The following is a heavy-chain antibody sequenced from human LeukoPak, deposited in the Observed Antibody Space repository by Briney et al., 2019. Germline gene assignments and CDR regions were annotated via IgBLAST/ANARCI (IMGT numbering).Heavy chain of an antibody. CDR1: GITLSNYG. J-gene: IGHJ4*02. CDR3: AKRGVVIRVILVAFHKEAYYFDS. V-gene: IGHV3-23*01. Sequence: GGSLRLSCAVSGITLSNYGMSWVREAPGKGLEWVAGISDSGGRTNYADSVKGRFTISRDNPKNTLYLQMNSLGAEDTAVYFCAKRGVVIRVILVAFHKEAYYFDSWGQGALVTVSS. CDR2: ISDSGGRT. D-gene: IGHD3-22*01.